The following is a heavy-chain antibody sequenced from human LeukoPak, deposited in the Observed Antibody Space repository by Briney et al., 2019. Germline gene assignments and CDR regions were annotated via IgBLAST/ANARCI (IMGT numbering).Heavy chain of an antibody. CDR3: VRGNYDNRGYSNAFDI. CDR2: IYYSGST. D-gene: IGHD3-22*01. Sequence: PSGTLSLTCTVSGASISSSYWSWVRQPPGKRLEWIGFIYYSGSTNSNPSLKSRVTIPADTSKNQFSLKLSSVTAADTALYYCVRGNYDNRGYSNAFDIWGQGAMVTVSS. CDR1: GASISSSY. V-gene: IGHV4-59*01. J-gene: IGHJ3*02.